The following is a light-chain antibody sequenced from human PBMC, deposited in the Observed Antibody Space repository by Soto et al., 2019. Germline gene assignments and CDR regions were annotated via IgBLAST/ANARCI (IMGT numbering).Light chain of an antibody. J-gene: IGKJ1*01. Sequence: DIVMTQSPSTLSGSXGDRVTTTXRASQTISSWLAWYQQKPGKAPKLLIYKASTLKSGVPSRFSGSGSGTEFTLTISSLQPDDFATYYCQHYNSYSEAFGQGTKVDIK. CDR3: QHYNSYSEA. CDR2: KAS. CDR1: QTISSW. V-gene: IGKV1-5*03.